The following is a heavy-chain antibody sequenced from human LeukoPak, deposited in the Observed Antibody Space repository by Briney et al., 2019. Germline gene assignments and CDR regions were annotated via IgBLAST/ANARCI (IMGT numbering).Heavy chain of an antibody. CDR3: ARSWRYSYGYDFWFDP. CDR1: GYSFTSYW. J-gene: IGHJ5*02. D-gene: IGHD5-18*01. Sequence: GESLQISCKGSGYSFTSYWIGWVRQLPGKGLEWMGIIYPGDSDTRYSPSFQGQVTISADKSISTAYLQWSSLKASDTAMYYCARSWRYSYGYDFWFDPWGQGTLVTVSS. CDR2: IYPGDSDT. V-gene: IGHV5-51*01.